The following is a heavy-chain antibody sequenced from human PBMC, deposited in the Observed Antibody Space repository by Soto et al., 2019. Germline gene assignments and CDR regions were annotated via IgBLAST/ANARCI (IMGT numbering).Heavy chain of an antibody. CDR1: GGSISSGGYY. J-gene: IGHJ4*02. D-gene: IGHD1-1*01. Sequence: PSETLSLTCTVSGGSISSGGYYWSWIRQHPGKGLEWIGYIYYSGSTYYNPSLKSRVTISVDTSKNQFSLKLSSVTAADTAVYYGARGRTSSPTPGDFWGQGNLVTFSS. V-gene: IGHV4-31*03. CDR3: ARGRTSSPTPGDF. CDR2: IYYSGST.